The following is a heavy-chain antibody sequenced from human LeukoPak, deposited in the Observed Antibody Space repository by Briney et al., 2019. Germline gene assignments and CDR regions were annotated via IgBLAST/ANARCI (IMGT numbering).Heavy chain of an antibody. V-gene: IGHV3-30*02. CDR1: GFTFSSYG. D-gene: IGHD6-13*01. J-gene: IGHJ3*02. Sequence: GGSLRLSCAASGFTFSSYGMHWVRQAPGKGLEWVAFIRYDGSNKYYADSVKGRFTISRDNSKNTLYLQMNSLRDEDTDVYYCATMDEYSSSWYYDFDIWGQGTMVTVSS. CDR2: IRYDGSNK. CDR3: ATMDEYSSSWYYDFDI.